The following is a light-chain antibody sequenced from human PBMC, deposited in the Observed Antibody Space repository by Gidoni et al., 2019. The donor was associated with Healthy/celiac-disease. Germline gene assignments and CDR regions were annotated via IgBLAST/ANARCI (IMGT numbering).Light chain of an antibody. CDR2: KAS. CDR3: QHYGSLWT. Sequence: RVTITCRASQSISDWLAWYQQKPGEAPNLLIYKASRLESGVPSRFSGSGSGTEFALTISSLQPNDLATYYCQHYGSLWTFGQXTKVEIK. V-gene: IGKV1-5*03. J-gene: IGKJ1*01. CDR1: QSISDW.